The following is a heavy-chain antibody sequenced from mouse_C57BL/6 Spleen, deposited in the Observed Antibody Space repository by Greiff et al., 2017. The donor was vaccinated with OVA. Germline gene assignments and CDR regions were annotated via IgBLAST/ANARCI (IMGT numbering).Heavy chain of an antibody. J-gene: IGHJ4*01. D-gene: IGHD1-1*01. CDR2: INPYHGGT. CDR3: AIRGYYYCISYSMDY. CDR1: GYTFTDYY. V-gene: IGHV1-19*01. Sequence: VQLQQSGPVLVKPGASVKMSCKASGYTFTDYYMNWVKQSHGKSLEWIGVINPYHGGTSYNQKFKGKATLTVDKSSSTAYMELNSLTSEDSAVYYCAIRGYYYCISYSMDYWGQGTSVTVSS.